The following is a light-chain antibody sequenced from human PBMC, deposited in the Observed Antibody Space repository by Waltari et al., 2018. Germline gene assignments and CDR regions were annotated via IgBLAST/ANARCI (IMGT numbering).Light chain of an antibody. CDR1: QSISSW. V-gene: IGKV1-5*03. CDR2: KAS. CDR3: QQYNSFPLT. J-gene: IGKJ4*01. Sequence: DIQMTQSPSTLSASVGDRVTITCRASQSISSWLAWYQQKPGKAPKLLIYKASSLESGVPARFSGSGSGTEFTLTISSLQPDDFATYYCQQYNSFPLTFGGGTKVEIK.